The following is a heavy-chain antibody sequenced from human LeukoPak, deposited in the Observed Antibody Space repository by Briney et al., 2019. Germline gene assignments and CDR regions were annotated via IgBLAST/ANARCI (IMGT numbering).Heavy chain of an antibody. V-gene: IGHV3-74*01. Sequence: GGSLRLSCAVSGFTFSSHWMHWVRQAPGKGLVWVSRINGDGSATAYADSVKGRFTVSGDNAKNTLYLQMNSLRAEDTAVYYCAREEDTAMAFDYWGQGTLVTVSS. CDR1: GFTFSSHW. D-gene: IGHD5-18*01. CDR2: INGDGSAT. CDR3: AREEDTAMAFDY. J-gene: IGHJ4*02.